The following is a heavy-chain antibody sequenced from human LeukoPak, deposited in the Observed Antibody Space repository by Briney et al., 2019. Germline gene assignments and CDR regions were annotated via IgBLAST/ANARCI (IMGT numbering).Heavy chain of an antibody. CDR1: GFTFSSYG. CDR2: ISYDGSNK. J-gene: IGHJ4*02. D-gene: IGHD2-2*02. Sequence: GGSLRLSCAASGFTFSSYGMHWVRQAPGKGLEWVAVISYDGSNKYYADSVKGRFTISRDNSKNTLYLQMNSLRAEDTAVYYCARSGIQSGYCSSISCYTGYWGQGTLVTVSS. V-gene: IGHV3-30*03. CDR3: ARSGIQSGYCSSISCYTGY.